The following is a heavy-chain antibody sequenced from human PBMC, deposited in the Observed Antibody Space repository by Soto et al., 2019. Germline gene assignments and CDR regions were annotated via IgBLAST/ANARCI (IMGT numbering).Heavy chain of an antibody. V-gene: IGHV4-31*03. J-gene: IGHJ5*02. Sequence: TLSLTCTVSGGSISSGANYWSWVRQGPGKGLEWIGNIYYSGSAYYNPSLKSRLTMSVDTSKNSFSLKLTSVTAADTAVYYCARVLCSSTTSYFPDWFDPWGQGTLVTVSS. D-gene: IGHD2-2*01. CDR1: GGSISSGANY. CDR3: ARVLCSSTTSYFPDWFDP. CDR2: IYYSGSA.